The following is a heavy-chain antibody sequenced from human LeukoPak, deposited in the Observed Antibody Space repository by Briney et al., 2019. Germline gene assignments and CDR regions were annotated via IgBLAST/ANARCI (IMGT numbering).Heavy chain of an antibody. V-gene: IGHV1-18*01. Sequence: EASVKVSCKVSRYTFTNYGVIWVRQAPGQGLEWMGWISTYNGNTNYAQEIQGRVTMTTDTSTSTAYMELRSLISDDTAVYYCAKAGGWAREDYKGDAFDIWGQGTMVTVS. J-gene: IGHJ3*02. CDR3: AKAGGWAREDYKGDAFDI. CDR1: RYTFTNYG. CDR2: ISTYNGNT. D-gene: IGHD6-19*01.